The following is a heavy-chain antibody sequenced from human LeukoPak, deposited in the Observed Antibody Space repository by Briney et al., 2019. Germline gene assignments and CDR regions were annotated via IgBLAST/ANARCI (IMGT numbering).Heavy chain of an antibody. J-gene: IGHJ6*03. Sequence: GGPLRLLCAASGFTHSKYNIIELRGARGGAVEWVSSNSISSSDIYYADSVKGRFTTSRDNAKDSLYMQMNSLTADDTAVYYCARGRYGVLAGYQPPYIDGWGKGTTVTVSS. CDR1: GFTHSKYN. D-gene: IGHD3-9*01. V-gene: IGHV3-21*01. CDR2: NSISSSDI. CDR3: ARGRYGVLAGYQPPYIDG.